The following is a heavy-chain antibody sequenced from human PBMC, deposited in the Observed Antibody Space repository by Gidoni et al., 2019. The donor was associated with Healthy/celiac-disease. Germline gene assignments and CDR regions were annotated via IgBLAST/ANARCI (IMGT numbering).Heavy chain of an antibody. CDR2: INHSGST. CDR3: ARGQLGYGDSNFDY. D-gene: IGHD4-17*01. Sequence: QVHLQQWGAGLLKPSATLSLTCAVYGGSFSGYYWSWIRQPPGKGLEWIGEINHSGSTNYKPYLKSRGTISVDTSKNQFSLKLSSVTAADTAVYYCARGQLGYGDSNFDYWGQGTLVTVSS. V-gene: IGHV4-34*01. CDR1: GGSFSGYY. J-gene: IGHJ4*02.